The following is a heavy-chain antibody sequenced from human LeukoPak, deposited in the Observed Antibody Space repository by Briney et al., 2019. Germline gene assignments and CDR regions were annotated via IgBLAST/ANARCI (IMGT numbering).Heavy chain of an antibody. CDR1: GFTFSSYS. D-gene: IGHD2-2*02. Sequence: PGGSLRLSCAASGFTFSSYSMNWVRQTPGKGLEWVSSITSSSYIYYADSVKGRFTISRDNAKNPLYLQMSSLRAEDTALYYCARDRELRYCSSTTCYNYFAMDVWGQGTTVTVSS. CDR3: ARDRELRYCSSTTCYNYFAMDV. V-gene: IGHV3-21*01. CDR2: ITSSSYI. J-gene: IGHJ6*02.